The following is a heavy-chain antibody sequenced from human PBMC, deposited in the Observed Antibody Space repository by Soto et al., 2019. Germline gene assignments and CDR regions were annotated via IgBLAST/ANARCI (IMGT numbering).Heavy chain of an antibody. D-gene: IGHD6-13*01. CDR3: ARARAAAGIDYYYYYGMDV. J-gene: IGHJ6*02. CDR1: GGAFGSYA. V-gene: IGHV1-69*13. CDR2: IIPIFGTA. Sequence: SVKVSCKASGGAFGSYAISWVRQAPGQGLEWMGGIIPIFGTANYAQKFQGRVTITADESTSTAYMELSSLRSEDTAVYYCARARAAAGIDYYYYYGMDVWGQGTTVTVSS.